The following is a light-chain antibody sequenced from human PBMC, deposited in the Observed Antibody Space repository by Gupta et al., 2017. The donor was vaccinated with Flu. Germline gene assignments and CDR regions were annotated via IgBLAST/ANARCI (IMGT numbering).Light chain of an antibody. CDR3: DVWYYSLSGHYV. Sequence: TFSCSGGNCNSGKDTVDEYQQVQVTAPKLVIYGFSDRPTELPYRFSGSKSGTSASLAISWLQSEDEAEYYSDVWYYSLSGHYVFGSGNKVTVL. CDR1: NCNSGKDT. J-gene: IGLJ1*01. V-gene: IGLV1-44*01. CDR2: GFS.